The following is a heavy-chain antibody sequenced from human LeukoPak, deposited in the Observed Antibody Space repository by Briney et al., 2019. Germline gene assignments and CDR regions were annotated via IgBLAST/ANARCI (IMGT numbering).Heavy chain of an antibody. V-gene: IGHV4-59*01. CDR1: GGSISRYY. CDR2: VHYSGST. D-gene: IGHD6-19*01. Sequence: SETLSLTCTVSGGSISRYYWCWIRQPPGKGLEWIGYVHYSGSTNYNPSLKSRVTISVDTSKNHFSLKLSSVTAADTAVYYCARDLSVAATKGIDYWGQGTLVTVSS. CDR3: ARDLSVAATKGIDY. J-gene: IGHJ4*02.